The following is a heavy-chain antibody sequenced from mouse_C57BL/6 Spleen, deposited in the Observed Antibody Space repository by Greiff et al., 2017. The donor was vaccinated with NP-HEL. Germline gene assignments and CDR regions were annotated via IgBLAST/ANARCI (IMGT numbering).Heavy chain of an antibody. CDR1: GFTFSDYG. J-gene: IGHJ2*01. D-gene: IGHD1-1*01. V-gene: IGHV5-17*01. CDR2: ISSGSSTI. Sequence: EVKLVESGGGLVKPGGSLKLSCAASGFTFSDYGMHWVRQAPEKGLEWVAYISSGSSTIYYADTVKGRFTISRDNAKTTLFLQMTSLRSEDTAMYYCAREGTTVRTLDYWGQGTTLTVSS. CDR3: AREGTTVRTLDY.